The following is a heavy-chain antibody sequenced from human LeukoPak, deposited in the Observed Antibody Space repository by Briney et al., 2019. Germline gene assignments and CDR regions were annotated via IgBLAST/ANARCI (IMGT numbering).Heavy chain of an antibody. CDR3: ARDYASGSFQPLDY. D-gene: IGHD3-10*01. CDR2: INPTSGGT. Sequence: ASVKVSCKASGYTFTGYYMHWVRQAPGQGLEWMGWINPTSGGTNYAQKFQGRVTMTRDTSISTAYMELSRLRSDDTAVYYCARDYASGSFQPLDYWGQGTLVTVSS. V-gene: IGHV1-2*02. J-gene: IGHJ4*02. CDR1: GYTFTGYY.